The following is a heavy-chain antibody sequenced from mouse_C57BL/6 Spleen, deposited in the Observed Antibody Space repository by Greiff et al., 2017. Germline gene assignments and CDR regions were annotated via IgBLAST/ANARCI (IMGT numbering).Heavy chain of an antibody. J-gene: IGHJ2*01. CDR2: ISSGGSYT. Sequence: EVQLQESGGDLVKPGGSLKLSCAASGFTFSSYGMSWVRQTPEKRLEWVATISSGGSYTYYPDKLKGRFTISRDNAKNTVYLQMSSLKSEDTAMYYCARQYYDYNGWFDYWGQGTTLTVSS. V-gene: IGHV5-6*01. CDR3: ARQYYDYNGWFDY. CDR1: GFTFSSYG. D-gene: IGHD2-4*01.